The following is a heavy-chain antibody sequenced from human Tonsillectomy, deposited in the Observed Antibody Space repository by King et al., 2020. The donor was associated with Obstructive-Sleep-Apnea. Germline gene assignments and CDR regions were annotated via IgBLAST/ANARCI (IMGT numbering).Heavy chain of an antibody. CDR1: GFTFSSYV. V-gene: IGHV3-23*04. D-gene: IGHD2-2*01. CDR2: ISGSGGST. Sequence: VQLVESGGGLVQPGGSLRLSCAASGFTFSSYVMSWVGQAPGKGLEWVSAISGSGGSTYYADSVKGRFTIYRDNSKNTLYLQMNSLRAEDTAVYYCAKSIPAAMIIYCQHWGQGTLVTVSS. J-gene: IGHJ1*01. CDR3: AKSIPAAMIIYCQH.